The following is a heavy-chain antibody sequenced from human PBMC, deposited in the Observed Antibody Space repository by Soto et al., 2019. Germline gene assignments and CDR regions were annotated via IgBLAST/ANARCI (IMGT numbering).Heavy chain of an antibody. Sequence: QAQLVQSGAEVKKPGASVKVSCKVSGYTFNRYAMHWVRQAPGQRLEWMGWINGENGKTRYSQKFQGRVTITKDTPANTAYMELSSLRSEDTAVYYCARSVGQWLPDTCYDPWGQGTLVTVSS. V-gene: IGHV1-3*01. D-gene: IGHD6-19*01. CDR1: GYTFNRYA. CDR2: INGENGKT. J-gene: IGHJ5*02. CDR3: ARSVGQWLPDTCYDP.